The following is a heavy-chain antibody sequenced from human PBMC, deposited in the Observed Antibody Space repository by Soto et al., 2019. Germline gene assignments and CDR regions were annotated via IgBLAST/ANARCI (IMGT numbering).Heavy chain of an antibody. D-gene: IGHD3-22*01. Sequence: LRLSCAASGFTFSASAMHWFRQSSGKGLVWIGRIRSKANSYATEYAASVKGRFTISRDDSKNTAYLQMNSLKTEDTAVYYCTRLNYYDSSGVGGMDVWGQGTTVTVSS. V-gene: IGHV3-73*01. CDR3: TRLNYYDSSGVGGMDV. CDR2: IRSKANSYAT. J-gene: IGHJ6*02. CDR1: GFTFSASA.